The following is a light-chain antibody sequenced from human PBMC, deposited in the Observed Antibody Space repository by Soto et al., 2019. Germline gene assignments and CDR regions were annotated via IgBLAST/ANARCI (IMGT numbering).Light chain of an antibody. Sequence: EIVMTQSPATLSVSPGERATLSCRASQSVRSDLAWYQQKRGQPPRLLIYDASTRATGVPARFSGSGSGTEFTLTISSLQSDDVAVYYCQQHNKWPGTFGLGTKVDIK. CDR1: QSVRSD. J-gene: IGKJ1*01. V-gene: IGKV3-15*01. CDR3: QQHNKWPGT. CDR2: DAS.